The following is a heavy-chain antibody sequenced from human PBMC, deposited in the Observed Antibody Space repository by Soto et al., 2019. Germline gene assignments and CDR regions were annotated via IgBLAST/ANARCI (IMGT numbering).Heavy chain of an antibody. J-gene: IGHJ6*02. Sequence: QVQLVESGGGVVQPGRSLRLSCAASGFTFSSYGMHWVRQAPGKGLEWVAVIWYDGSNKYYADSVKGRFTISRDNSKNTLYLQMNSLRAEDTAVYYCARETVVVPAAIIVWGGDYGMDVWGQGTTVTVSS. CDR3: ARETVVVPAAIIVWGGDYGMDV. V-gene: IGHV3-33*01. CDR2: IWYDGSNK. CDR1: GFTFSSYG. D-gene: IGHD2-2*01.